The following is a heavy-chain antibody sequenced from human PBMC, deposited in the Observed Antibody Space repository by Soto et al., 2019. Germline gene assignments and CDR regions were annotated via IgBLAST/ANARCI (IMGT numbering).Heavy chain of an antibody. J-gene: IGHJ4*02. D-gene: IGHD3-10*01. CDR1: GFTFSRFE. V-gene: IGHV3-48*03. CDR3: TRAAWFPYLSFY. Sequence: GGSLRLSCAASGFTFSRFELHWVRQAPGKGLEWISYISSSGSTAYYASSVEGRFTIPRDNANNSVYLQMDSLRAEDTALYYCTRAAWFPYLSFYWGQGALVTVSS. CDR2: ISSSGSTA.